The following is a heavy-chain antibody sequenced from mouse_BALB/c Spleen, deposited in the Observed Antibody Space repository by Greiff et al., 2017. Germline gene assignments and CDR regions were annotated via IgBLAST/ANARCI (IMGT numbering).Heavy chain of an antibody. V-gene: IGHV14-1*02. J-gene: IGHJ4*01. CDR3: ALDGYYRGY. Sequence: VQLQQSGAELVRPGALVKLSCKASGFNIKDYYMHWVKQRPEQGLEWIGWIDPENGNTIYDPKFQGKASITADTSSNTAYLQLSSLTSEDTAVYYCALDGYYRGYRGQGTSVTVSS. D-gene: IGHD2-3*01. CDR2: IDPENGNT. CDR1: GFNIKDYY.